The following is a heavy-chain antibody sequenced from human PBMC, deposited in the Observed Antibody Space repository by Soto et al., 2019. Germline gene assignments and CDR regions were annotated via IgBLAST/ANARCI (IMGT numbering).Heavy chain of an antibody. V-gene: IGHV4-4*02. CDR2: ISLSGNT. CDR3: ASRGSSGPF. D-gene: IGHD3-22*01. J-gene: IGHJ4*02. CDR1: GGSITNTDW. Sequence: SETLSLTSAVSGGSITNTDWWTWVRQPPGMGLEWVGDISLSGNTNYNPSLEGRAAISLDKSRNQFSLILNSVTAADTAVYYCASRGSSGPFWGQGTLVTVSS.